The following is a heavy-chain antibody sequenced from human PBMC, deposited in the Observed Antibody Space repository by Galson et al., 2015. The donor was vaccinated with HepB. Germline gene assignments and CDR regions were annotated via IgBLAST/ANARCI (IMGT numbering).Heavy chain of an antibody. CDR2: IIPIFGTA. CDR3: ARRGAAAGTNFDY. D-gene: IGHD6-13*01. Sequence: SVKVSCKASGGTFSSYAISWVRQAPGQGLEWMGGIIPIFGTANYAQKFQGGVTITADESTSTAYMELSSLRSEDTAVYYCARRGAAAGTNFDYWGQGTLVTVSS. CDR1: GGTFSSYA. J-gene: IGHJ4*02. V-gene: IGHV1-69*13.